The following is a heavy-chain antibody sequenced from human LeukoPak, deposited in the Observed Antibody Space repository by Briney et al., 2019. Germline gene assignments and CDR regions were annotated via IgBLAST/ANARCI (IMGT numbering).Heavy chain of an antibody. Sequence: GGSLRLSCAASGFIFSNDAMHWVRQAPGKGLEWVAFIWFDGSNKHYAGSVKGRFTISRDNSEDTLYLQMNSPRAEDTAVYYCVRDPSGSGFAFDSWGQGALVTVSS. D-gene: IGHD1-1*01. J-gene: IGHJ4*02. V-gene: IGHV3-33*01. CDR2: IWFDGSNK. CDR3: VRDPSGSGFAFDS. CDR1: GFIFSNDA.